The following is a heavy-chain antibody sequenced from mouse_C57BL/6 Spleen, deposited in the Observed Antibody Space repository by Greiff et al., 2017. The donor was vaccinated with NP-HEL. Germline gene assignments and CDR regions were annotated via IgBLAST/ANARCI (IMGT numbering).Heavy chain of an antibody. J-gene: IGHJ4*01. Sequence: VQLQQSGPELVKPGASVKISCKASGYTFTDYYMNWVKQSHGKSLEWIGDINPNNGGTSYNQKFKGKATLTVDKSSSTAYMELRSLTSEDSAVYYCAREGDDDAMDYWGQGTSVTVSS. V-gene: IGHV1-26*01. CDR2: INPNNGGT. CDR3: AREGDDDAMDY. D-gene: IGHD2-12*01. CDR1: GYTFTDYY.